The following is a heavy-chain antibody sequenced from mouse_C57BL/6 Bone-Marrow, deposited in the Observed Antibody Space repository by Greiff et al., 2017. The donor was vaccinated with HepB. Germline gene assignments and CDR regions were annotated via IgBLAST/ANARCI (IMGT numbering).Heavy chain of an antibody. D-gene: IGHD2-1*01. CDR2: ISYDGSN. J-gene: IGHJ3*01. V-gene: IGHV3-6*01. CDR3: ARGHYYGGAWFAY. CDR1: GYSITSGYY. Sequence: EVHLVESGPGLVKPSQSLSLTCSVTGYSITSGYYWNWIRQFPGNKLEWMGYISYDGSNNYNPSLKNRISITRDTSKNQFFLKLNSVTTEDTATYYCARGHYYGGAWFAYWGQGTLVTVSA.